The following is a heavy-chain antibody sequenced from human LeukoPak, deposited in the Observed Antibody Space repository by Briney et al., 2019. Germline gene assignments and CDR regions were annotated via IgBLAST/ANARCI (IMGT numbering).Heavy chain of an antibody. V-gene: IGHV3-23*01. D-gene: IGHD6-19*01. J-gene: IGHJ4*02. CDR2: ISGDGDST. CDR3: AKRGDRSGWSYYFDY. CDR1: GFTFSNYA. Sequence: GSLRLSCLASGFTFSNYAMNWVRQAPGKGLEWVSAISGDGDSTYYADSVKGRFTISRDNSENTLYLQMSSLTDEDTAVYFCAKRGDRSGWSYYFDYWGQGTLVTVSS.